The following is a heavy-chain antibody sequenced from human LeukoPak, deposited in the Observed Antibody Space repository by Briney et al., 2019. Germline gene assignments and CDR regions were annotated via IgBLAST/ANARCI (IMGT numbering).Heavy chain of an antibody. CDR2: IITNYGTT. J-gene: IGHJ4*02. CDR1: GGTFSNYA. CDR3: ARVYGIAARPSYFDY. V-gene: IGHV1-69*01. Sequence: GSSVKVSCKASGGTFSNYAISWVRQAPGQGLEWMGGIITNYGTTNYAQKYQGRVTITADESTTTVYMGLSGLRSEDTAVYYCARVYGIAARPSYFDYWGQGTLVTVSS. D-gene: IGHD6-6*01.